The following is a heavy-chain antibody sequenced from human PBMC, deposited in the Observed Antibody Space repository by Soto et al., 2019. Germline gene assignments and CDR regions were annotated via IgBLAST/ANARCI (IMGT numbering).Heavy chain of an antibody. Sequence: QLQLQESGSGLVKPSQTLSLTCAVSGGSISRGGYTWSWIRQPPGKGLGRIGYIYHSGSTYYTPALKSRVTISVARSNNQFSLKLSSVTARDTAVYHCARVPGLCGRGTLVTVSS. V-gene: IGHV4-30-2*01. CDR1: GGSISRGGYT. CDR2: IYHSGST. CDR3: ARVPGL. J-gene: IGHJ2*01.